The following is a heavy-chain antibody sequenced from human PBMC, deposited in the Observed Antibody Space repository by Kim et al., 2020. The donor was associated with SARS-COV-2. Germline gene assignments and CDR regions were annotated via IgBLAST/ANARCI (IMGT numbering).Heavy chain of an antibody. J-gene: IGHJ4*02. CDR3: ARDRGIGVYFFDY. Sequence: GGSLRLSCAASGFTFRTYSMNWVRQAPGKGLEWVSSISSSGTYIYYADSVKGRFTISRDNAKNSLYLQMNNLRVEDTAVYFCARDRGIGVYFFDYWGQGTLVTVSS. CDR2: ISSSGTYI. D-gene: IGHD3-3*01. V-gene: IGHV3-21*01. CDR1: GFTFRTYS.